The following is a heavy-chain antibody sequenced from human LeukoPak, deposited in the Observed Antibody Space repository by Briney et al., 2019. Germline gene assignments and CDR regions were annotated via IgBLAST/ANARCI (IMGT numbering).Heavy chain of an antibody. CDR1: GFTLSSYA. CDR2: ISGSGGST. V-gene: IGHV3-23*01. CDR3: AKDRVGYYGSGSYYKRDNWFDP. Sequence: PGGSLRLSCAASGFTLSSYAMSWVRQAPGKGLEWVSAISGSGGSTYYADSVKGRFTISRDNSKNTLYLQMNSLRAEDTAVYYCAKDRVGYYGSGSYYKRDNWFDPWGRGTLVTVSS. D-gene: IGHD3-10*01. J-gene: IGHJ5*02.